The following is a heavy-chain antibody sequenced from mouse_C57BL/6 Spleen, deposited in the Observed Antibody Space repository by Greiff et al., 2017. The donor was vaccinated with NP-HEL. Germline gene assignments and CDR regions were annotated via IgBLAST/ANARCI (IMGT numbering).Heavy chain of an antibody. Sequence: EVQLQQSGPGLVKPSQSLSLTCSVTGYSITSGYYWNWIRQFPGNKLEWMGYISYDGSNNYNPSLKNRISITRDTSKNQFFLKLNSVTTEDTATYYCARGWGYDGEAWFAYWGQGTLVTVSA. V-gene: IGHV3-6*01. CDR2: ISYDGSN. CDR3: ARGWGYDGEAWFAY. D-gene: IGHD2-12*01. CDR1: GYSITSGYY. J-gene: IGHJ3*01.